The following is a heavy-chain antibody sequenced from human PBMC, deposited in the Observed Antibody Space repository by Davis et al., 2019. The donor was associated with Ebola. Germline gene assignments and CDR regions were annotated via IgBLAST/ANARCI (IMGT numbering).Heavy chain of an antibody. CDR1: GYTFTSYD. J-gene: IGHJ4*02. CDR2: ISAYNGDT. Sequence: AASVTVSCRASGYTFTSYDISWVRQAPGQGLEWMGWISAYNGDTNYAQKLQGRVTMTTDTSTSTAYMELRSLRSDDTAVYYCARGLPSSCEDYWGQGTLVTVSS. V-gene: IGHV1-18*01. D-gene: IGHD6-13*01. CDR3: ARGLPSSCEDY.